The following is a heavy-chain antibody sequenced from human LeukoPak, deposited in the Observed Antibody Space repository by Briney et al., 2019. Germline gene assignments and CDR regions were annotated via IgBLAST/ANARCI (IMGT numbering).Heavy chain of an antibody. J-gene: IGHJ5*02. Sequence: SETLSLTCTVSGGSISSYYWSWIRQPPGKGLEWIGYIYYSGSTNYNPSLKSRVTISVDTSKNQFSLKLSSVTAADTAVYYCARGPTTGSFDPWGQGTLVTVSS. CDR2: IYYSGST. CDR1: GGSISSYY. D-gene: IGHD1-26*01. CDR3: ARGPTTGSFDP. V-gene: IGHV4-59*01.